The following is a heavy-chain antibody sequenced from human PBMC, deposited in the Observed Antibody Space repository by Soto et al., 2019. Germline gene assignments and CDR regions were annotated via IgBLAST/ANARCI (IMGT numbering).Heavy chain of an antibody. CDR2: IKEDGSEK. CDR1: GFTLSSYW. J-gene: IGHJ4*02. V-gene: IGHV3-7*04. CDR3: ARATGADKEDY. D-gene: IGHD3-10*01. Sequence: EVQLVESGGGLVQPGGSLRLACAASGFTLSSYWMSWVRQAPGRGLEWVGNIKEDGSEKYYVDSVNGRFTVSRDNAKNSLYLQRNSLRAEDTAVYYCARATGADKEDYWGQGTLVTVSS.